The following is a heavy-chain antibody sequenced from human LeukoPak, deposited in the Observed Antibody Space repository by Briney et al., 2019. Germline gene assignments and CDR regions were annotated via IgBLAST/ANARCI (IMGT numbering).Heavy chain of an antibody. CDR3: GRDRLLDY. CDR1: GYIFTAYY. V-gene: IGHV1-2*06. CDR2: INPISGDA. Sequence: APVKVSCKPSGYIFTAYYIHWMRQAPGQGLEWMGRINPISGDANFAQMFQDRVTMTRDTSISTVYMELCGLTSDDTAVYYCGRDRLLDYWGQGTPVTVSS. D-gene: IGHD5-12*01. J-gene: IGHJ4*02.